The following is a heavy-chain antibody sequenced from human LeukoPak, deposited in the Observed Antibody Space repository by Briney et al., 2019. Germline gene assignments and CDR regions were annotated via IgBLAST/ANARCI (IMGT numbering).Heavy chain of an antibody. V-gene: IGHV3-48*04. Sequence: WGSLRLSCAASGFTFSSYWMSWVRQAPGKGLEWVSYISGSASKIYYADSVKGRFTISRDNAKNSVYLQMNSLRAEDTAVYYCARGGSGYYQVDYWGQGTLVTVSS. CDR1: GFTFSSYW. CDR2: ISGSASKI. CDR3: ARGGSGYYQVDY. D-gene: IGHD3-22*01. J-gene: IGHJ4*02.